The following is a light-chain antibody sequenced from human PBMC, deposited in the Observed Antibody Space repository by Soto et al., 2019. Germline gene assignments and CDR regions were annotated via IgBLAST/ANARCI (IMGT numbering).Light chain of an antibody. Sequence: DIVMTQSPDSLAVSLGERATINCQSSQSVLYSSNNKNSLAWYQQKPGQPPKLLIYWASTRESGVPDRFSGSGSGTDFTLTINRLEPEECAVYYCQQYGSSPLTVGGGNKVDIK. CDR2: WAS. CDR3: QQYGSSPLT. V-gene: IGKV4-1*01. J-gene: IGKJ4*01. CDR1: QSVLYSSNNKNS.